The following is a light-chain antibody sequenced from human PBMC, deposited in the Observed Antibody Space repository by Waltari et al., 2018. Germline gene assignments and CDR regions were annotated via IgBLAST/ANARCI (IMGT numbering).Light chain of an antibody. CDR2: GAS. Sequence: EIVLTQSPGTLSLSTGERATLSCRASQSIGRYLAWYQQKPDQAPRLLSYGASSRATGIPDRFSGSGSGTDFSLTISRLEPEDFAVYYCQNHERLPATFGQGTKVEIK. CDR3: QNHERLPAT. V-gene: IGKV3-20*01. CDR1: QSIGRY. J-gene: IGKJ1*01.